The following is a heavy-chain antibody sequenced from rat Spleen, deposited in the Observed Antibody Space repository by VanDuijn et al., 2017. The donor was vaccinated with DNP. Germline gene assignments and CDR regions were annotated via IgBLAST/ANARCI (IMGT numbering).Heavy chain of an antibody. CDR2: ISYDGGST. V-gene: IGHV5-20*01. D-gene: IGHD1-1*01. CDR1: GFSLSSYG. CDR3: TTLSFITTVVGDY. J-gene: IGHJ2*01. Sequence: VQLKESGPGLVQPSQTLSLTCTVSGFSLSSYGMAWVRQAPKKGLEWVAYISYDGGSTYYRDPVKGRFTISRDNAKSTLYLQMDSLRSEDTATYYCTTLSFITTVVGDYWGQGVMVTVSS.